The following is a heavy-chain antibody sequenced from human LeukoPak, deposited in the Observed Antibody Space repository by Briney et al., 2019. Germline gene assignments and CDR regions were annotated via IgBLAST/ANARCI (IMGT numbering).Heavy chain of an antibody. CDR3: ARESRYCSGGSCYLNY. J-gene: IGHJ4*02. CDR2: ISAYNGNT. Sequence: ASVKVSCKASGYTFISYGISWVRQAPGQGLEWMGWISAYNGNTNYAQKFQGRVTITADESTSTAYMELSSLRSEDTAVYYCARESRYCSGGSCYLNYWGQGTLVTVSS. CDR1: GYTFISYG. V-gene: IGHV1-18*01. D-gene: IGHD2-15*01.